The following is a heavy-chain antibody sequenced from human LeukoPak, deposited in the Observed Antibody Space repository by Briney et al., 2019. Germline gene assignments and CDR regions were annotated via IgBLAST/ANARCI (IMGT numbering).Heavy chain of an antibody. CDR3: AREGGITMVRGASRFDP. CDR1: GYSISSGYY. J-gene: IGHJ5*02. CDR2: IYHSGST. V-gene: IGHV4-38-2*02. Sequence: SETLSLTCTVSGYSISSGYYWGWIRQPPGKGLEWIGSIYHSGSTNYNPSLKSRVTISVDTSKNQFSLKLSSVTAADTAVYYCAREGGITMVRGASRFDPWGQGTLVTVSS. D-gene: IGHD3-10*01.